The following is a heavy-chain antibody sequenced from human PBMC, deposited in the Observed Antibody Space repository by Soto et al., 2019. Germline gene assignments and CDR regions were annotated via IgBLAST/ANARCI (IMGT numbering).Heavy chain of an antibody. CDR3: ARASGYSYGGRDAFDI. J-gene: IGHJ3*02. V-gene: IGHV4-34*01. Sequence: PSETLSLTCAVYGGSFSGYYWSWIRQPPGKGLEWIGEINHSGSTNYNPSLKSRVTISVDTSKNQFSLKLSSVTAADTAVYYCARASGYSYGGRDAFDIWGQGTMVTVSS. CDR2: INHSGST. D-gene: IGHD5-18*01. CDR1: GGSFSGYY.